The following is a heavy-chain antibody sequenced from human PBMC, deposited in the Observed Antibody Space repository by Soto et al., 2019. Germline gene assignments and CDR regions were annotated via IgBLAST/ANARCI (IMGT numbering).Heavy chain of an antibody. J-gene: IGHJ4*02. Sequence: GGSLRLSCVVSGFTFSSYSMNWVRQAPGKGLEWISYISSGGNTKYYPDSVKGRFIISRDNAKNSLYLQMNSLTDEDTAVYFCARDFYYDSSGYYTQPYYFDYWGQGTLVTVSS. CDR2: ISSGGNTK. CDR3: ARDFYYDSSGYYTQPYYFDY. V-gene: IGHV3-48*02. CDR1: GFTFSSYS. D-gene: IGHD3-22*01.